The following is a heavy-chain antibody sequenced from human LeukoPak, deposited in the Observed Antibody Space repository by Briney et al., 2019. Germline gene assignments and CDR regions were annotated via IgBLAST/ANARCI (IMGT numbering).Heavy chain of an antibody. Sequence: SETLSLTCTVSGGSISSSSYYWGWIRQPPGKGLEWIGSIYYSGSTYYNPSLKSRVTISVDTSKNQFSLKLSSVTAADTAVYYCASHFYGSGSYPFDLETDYYYMDVWGKGTTVTISS. D-gene: IGHD3-10*01. J-gene: IGHJ6*03. V-gene: IGHV4-39*07. CDR2: IYYSGST. CDR3: ASHFYGSGSYPFDLETDYYYMDV. CDR1: GGSISSSSYY.